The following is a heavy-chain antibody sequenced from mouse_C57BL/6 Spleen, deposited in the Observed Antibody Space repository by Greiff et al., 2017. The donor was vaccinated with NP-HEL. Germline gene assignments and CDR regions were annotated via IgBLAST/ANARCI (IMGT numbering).Heavy chain of an antibody. J-gene: IGHJ2*01. V-gene: IGHV2-6*03. CDR1: GFSLTSYG. Sequence: VKLMESGPGLVAPSQSLSITCTVSGFSLTSYGVHWVRQPPGKGLEWLVVIWSDGSTTYNSAPKSILSISKDNSKSQVFLKMNSLQTDDTAMYYCARGSYYGGLFDYWGQGTTLTVSS. D-gene: IGHD1-1*01. CDR2: IWSDGST. CDR3: ARGSYYGGLFDY.